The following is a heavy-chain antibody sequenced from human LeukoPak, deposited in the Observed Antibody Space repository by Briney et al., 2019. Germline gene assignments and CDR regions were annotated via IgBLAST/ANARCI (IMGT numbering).Heavy chain of an antibody. CDR1: GDSFSYFY. CDR2: IYNSGST. Sequence: PSETLSLACTVSGDSFSYFYWSWIRQPPGKGLEWIGYIYNSGSTSYNPSLRSRVTISLDTSKNQFSLKLSSVTAADTAIYYCARGVVAAAGRTFDLWGQGTLVTVSS. D-gene: IGHD6-13*01. V-gene: IGHV4-59*01. J-gene: IGHJ4*02. CDR3: ARGVVAAAGRTFDL.